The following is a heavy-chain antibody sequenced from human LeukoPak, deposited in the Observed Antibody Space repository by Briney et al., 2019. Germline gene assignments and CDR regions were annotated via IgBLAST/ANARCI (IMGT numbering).Heavy chain of an antibody. CDR2: IRYDGSNT. CDR3: ARVPGVTRYFDY. D-gene: IGHD4-23*01. CDR1: GSTFSTSG. V-gene: IGHV3-30*02. Sequence: GGSLRLSCAASGSTFSTSGMHWVRQAPGKGLEWVAFIRYDGSNTYYADYVKGRFTISRDNAKNSLYLQMNSLRAEDTAVYYCARVPGVTRYFDYWGQGNLVTVSS. J-gene: IGHJ4*02.